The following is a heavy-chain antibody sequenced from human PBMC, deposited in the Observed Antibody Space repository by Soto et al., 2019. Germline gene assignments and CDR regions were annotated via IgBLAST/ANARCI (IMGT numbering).Heavy chain of an antibody. J-gene: IGHJ4*02. CDR1: GFTFSSYA. CDR3: ARTSSYYGSGDIDY. V-gene: IGHV3-30-3*01. D-gene: IGHD3-10*01. Sequence: QVQLVESGGGVVQPGRSLRLSCAASGFTFSSYAMHWVRQAPGKGLVWVAVISYDGSNKYYADSVKGRFTIYRDNSKNTLYLQMNSLRAEDTAVYYCARTSSYYGSGDIDYWGQGTLVTVSS. CDR2: ISYDGSNK.